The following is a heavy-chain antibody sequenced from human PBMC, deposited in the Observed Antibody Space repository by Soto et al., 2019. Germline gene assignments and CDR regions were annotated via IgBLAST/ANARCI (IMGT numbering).Heavy chain of an antibody. Sequence: EVQLVESGGGLVKPGGSLRLSCAASGFTFSSHNMNWVRQAPGKGLEWVSCMSGSSSYIFYADSVKGRFTISRDNAKNSLYLQMNSLRVEDTAVYYCARTDYGDYVRGAFDIWGQGTRVTVSS. CDR1: GFTFSSHN. D-gene: IGHD4-17*01. J-gene: IGHJ3*02. V-gene: IGHV3-21*01. CDR2: MSGSSSYI. CDR3: ARTDYGDYVRGAFDI.